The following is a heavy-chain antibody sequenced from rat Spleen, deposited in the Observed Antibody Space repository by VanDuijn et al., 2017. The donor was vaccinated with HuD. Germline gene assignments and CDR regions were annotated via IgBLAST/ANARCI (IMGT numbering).Heavy chain of an antibody. CDR3: TTYGGLRNWFAY. V-gene: IGHV5-20*01. CDR2: INYDGSGT. CDR1: GFTFSDYY. Sequence: EVQLVESGGGLVQPGRSLKLSCVASGFTFSDYYMAWVRQAPTKGLEWVATINYDGSGTYYRDSVKGRFTISRDNAKSTLHLQMDSLRSEDTATYYCTTYGGLRNWFAYWGQGTLVTVSS. J-gene: IGHJ3*01. D-gene: IGHD4-1*01.